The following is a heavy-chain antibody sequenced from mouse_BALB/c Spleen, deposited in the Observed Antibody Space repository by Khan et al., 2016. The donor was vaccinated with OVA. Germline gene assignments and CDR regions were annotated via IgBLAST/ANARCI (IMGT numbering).Heavy chain of an antibody. Sequence: EVELVESGGGLVEPGGSLRLSCATSGFTFSDYYMSWVRQPPGKALEWLGFIRKKASGYTTEYSASVKGRFTISRANSQSSLYLQMDSLRAEDSATYYCARVDYGYGFAYWGQGTLVTVSA. CDR2: IRKKASGYTT. D-gene: IGHD1-2*01. CDR3: ARVDYGYGFAY. CDR1: GFTFSDYY. V-gene: IGHV7-3*02. J-gene: IGHJ3*01.